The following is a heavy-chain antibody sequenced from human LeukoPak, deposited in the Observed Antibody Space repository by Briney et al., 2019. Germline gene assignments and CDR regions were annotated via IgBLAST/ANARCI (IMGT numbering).Heavy chain of an antibody. CDR2: ISGGGGST. D-gene: IGHD6-13*01. CDR1: GFIFISYA. Sequence: GGSLRLSCAASGFIFISYAMSWVRQAPGKGLEWVSGISGGGGSTYHADSVQGRFTISRDNSKNTLYLQMNSLRAEDTAVYYCAKDTTGYSSSWYYCDYWGQGSLVTVSS. V-gene: IGHV3-23*01. CDR3: AKDTTGYSSSWYYCDY. J-gene: IGHJ4*02.